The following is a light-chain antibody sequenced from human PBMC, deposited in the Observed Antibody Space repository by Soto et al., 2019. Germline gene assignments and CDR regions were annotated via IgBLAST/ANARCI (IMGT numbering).Light chain of an antibody. CDR1: QSVNSN. V-gene: IGKV3-15*01. CDR3: QQYTNWPPYT. Sequence: EIVMTQSPASLSVSPGERATLSCRASQSVNSNLAWYQQKPGQAPSLLIYGASTRATGVPARFSGSGSGTEFTLTISSLQYADFVVSYCQQYTNWPPYTFGQGTKLEIK. J-gene: IGKJ2*01. CDR2: GAS.